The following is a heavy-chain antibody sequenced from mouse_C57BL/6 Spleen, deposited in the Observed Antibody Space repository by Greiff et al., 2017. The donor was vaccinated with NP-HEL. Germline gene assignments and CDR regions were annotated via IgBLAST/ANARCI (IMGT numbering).Heavy chain of an antibody. V-gene: IGHV1-31*01. CDR3: ARNYDYDEAWFAY. J-gene: IGHJ3*01. D-gene: IGHD2-4*01. CDR1: GYSFTGYY. Sequence: EVQVVESGPELVKPGASVKISCKASGYSFTGYYMHWVKQSHGNILDWIGYIYPYNGVSSYNQKFKGKATLTVDKSSSTAYMELRSLTSEDSAVYYCARNYDYDEAWFAYWGQGTLVTVSA. CDR2: IYPYNGVS.